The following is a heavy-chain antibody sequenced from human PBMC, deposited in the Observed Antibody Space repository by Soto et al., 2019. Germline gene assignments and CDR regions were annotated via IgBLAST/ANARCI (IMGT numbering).Heavy chain of an antibody. D-gene: IGHD6-13*01. V-gene: IGHV1-58*01. CDR2: LVVGSGNT. Sequence: SGKVSCKASGLTFTSSAVQWLRQARGQRLEWIGWLVVGSGNTNYAQKFQERVTITRDMSTSTAHMELSSLRSEDTAVSFCAADGAAAGTNYFGYWGHGTL. J-gene: IGHJ4*01. CDR3: AADGAAAGTNYFGY. CDR1: GLTFTSSA.